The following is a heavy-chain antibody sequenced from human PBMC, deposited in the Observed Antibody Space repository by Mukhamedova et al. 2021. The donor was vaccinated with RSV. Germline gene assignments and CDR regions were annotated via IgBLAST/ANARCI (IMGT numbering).Heavy chain of an antibody. CDR1: Y. J-gene: IGHJ4*02. CDR3: ARVPAHGGYYRVSDY. Sequence: YWSWIRQPPGKGLEWIGEINHSGSTNYNPSLKSRVTISVDTSKNQFSLKLSSVTAADTAVYYCARVPAHGGYYRVSDYWGQGNL. V-gene: IGHV4-34*01. D-gene: IGHD3-22*01. CDR2: INHSGST.